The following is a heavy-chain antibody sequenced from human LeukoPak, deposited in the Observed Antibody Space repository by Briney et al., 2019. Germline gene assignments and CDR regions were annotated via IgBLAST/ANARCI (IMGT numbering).Heavy chain of an antibody. Sequence: ASVKVSCKASGYTFTSYGISWVRQAPGQGLEWMGWMNPNSGNTGYAQKFQGRVTMTRNTSISTAYMELSSLRSEDTAVYYCARAHYDSSGYLFDYWGQGTLVTVSS. CDR1: GYTFTSYG. J-gene: IGHJ4*02. V-gene: IGHV1-8*02. D-gene: IGHD3-22*01. CDR3: ARAHYDSSGYLFDY. CDR2: MNPNSGNT.